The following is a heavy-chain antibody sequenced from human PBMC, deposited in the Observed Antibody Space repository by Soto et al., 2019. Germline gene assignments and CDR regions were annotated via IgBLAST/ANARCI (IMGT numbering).Heavy chain of an antibody. D-gene: IGHD5-12*01. V-gene: IGHV1-18*04. CDR2: ATPYKADT. CDR3: ATDGPSNSGNLYAFDI. J-gene: IGHJ3*02. Sequence: QAQLVQSGAEVKKSGASVRVSCKASGYTLTNYGVTWVRQAPGQGLEWLGRATPYKADTNSAQNLQDRVTMATDTSTNTAYLELRSLRSDDTAVYFCATDGPSNSGNLYAFDIWGQGTMVTVSA. CDR1: GYTLTNYG.